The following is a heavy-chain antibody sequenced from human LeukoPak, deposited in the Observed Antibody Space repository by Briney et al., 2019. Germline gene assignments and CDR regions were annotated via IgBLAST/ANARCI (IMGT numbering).Heavy chain of an antibody. J-gene: IGHJ5*02. CDR3: ARREYCSGGTCKGFDP. CDR1: GFTFSSHE. D-gene: IGHD2-15*01. V-gene: IGHV3-48*03. CDR2: ISSSGSNI. Sequence: GGPLRLSCAASGFTFSSHEMNWVRQAPGKGLEWVSYISSSGSNIFYADSVKGRFTISRDNAKHSLYLQMNSLRAEDTAVYYCARREYCSGGTCKGFDPWGQGTLVTVSS.